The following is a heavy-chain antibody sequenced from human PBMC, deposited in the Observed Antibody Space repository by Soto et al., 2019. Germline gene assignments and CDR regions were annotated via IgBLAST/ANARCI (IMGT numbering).Heavy chain of an antibody. CDR1: GFTFSSSA. CDR2: FRESGETT. D-gene: IGHD3-16*01. CDR3: AKDYHWGIISPTHDY. Sequence: PWGSLRLSCAASGFTFSSSAGSWVRQAQGKGLEWGATFRESGETTHYADSVKGRFTIPRDVSKNRLNLKMNSLRAEDTAIFYCAKDYHWGIISPTHDYWGQGTLVTVSS. V-gene: IGHV3-23*01. J-gene: IGHJ4*02.